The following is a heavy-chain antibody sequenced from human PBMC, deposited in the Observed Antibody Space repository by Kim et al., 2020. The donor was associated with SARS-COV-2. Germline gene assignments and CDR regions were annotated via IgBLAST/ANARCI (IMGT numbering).Heavy chain of an antibody. J-gene: IGHJ4*02. CDR2: DT. D-gene: IGHD3-10*01. Sequence: DTRYSPSFQGQVTISADKSISTAYLQWSSLKASDTAMYYCARINRNSGDYWGQGTLVTVSS. V-gene: IGHV5-51*01. CDR3: ARINRNSGDY.